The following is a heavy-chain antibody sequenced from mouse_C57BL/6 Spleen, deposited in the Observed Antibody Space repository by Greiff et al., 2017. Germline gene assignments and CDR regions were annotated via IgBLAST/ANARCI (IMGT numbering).Heavy chain of an antibody. CDR1: GFTFSDYG. Sequence: EVHLVESGGGLVKPGGSLKLSCAASGFTFSDYGMHWVRQAPEKGLEWVAYISSGSSTIYYADTVKGRFTISRDNAKNTLFLQMTSLRSEDTAMYYCARPNDGGTYYAMDYWGQGTSVTVSS. CDR2: ISSGSSTI. CDR3: ARPNDGGTYYAMDY. J-gene: IGHJ4*01. D-gene: IGHD2-12*01. V-gene: IGHV5-17*01.